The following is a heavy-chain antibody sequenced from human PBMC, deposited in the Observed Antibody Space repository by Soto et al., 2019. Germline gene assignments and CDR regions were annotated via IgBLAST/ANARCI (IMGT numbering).Heavy chain of an antibody. D-gene: IGHD3-10*01. CDR2: INPSGGST. Sequence: ASVKVSCKASGYTFTSYYMHWVRQAPGQGLEWMGIINPSGGSTSYAQKFQGRVTMTRDTSTSTVYMELSSLRSEDTAVYYCARGGWGAARGSGGDYWGQGTLVTVSS. CDR1: GYTFTSYY. V-gene: IGHV1-46*03. J-gene: IGHJ4*02. CDR3: ARGGWGAARGSGGDY.